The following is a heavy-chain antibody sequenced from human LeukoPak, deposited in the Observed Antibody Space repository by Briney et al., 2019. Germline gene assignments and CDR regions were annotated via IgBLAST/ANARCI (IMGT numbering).Heavy chain of an antibody. V-gene: IGHV1-18*01. J-gene: IGHJ4*02. D-gene: IGHD6-6*01. Sequence: ASVKVSCKASGYTFTSYGISWVRQAPGQGLEWMGWISAYNGNTNSAQELQGRVTMTTDTSTSAAYMELRSLRSDDTAVYYCARVRSSRGTFDYWGQGTLVTVSS. CDR3: ARVRSSRGTFDY. CDR1: GYTFTSYG. CDR2: ISAYNGNT.